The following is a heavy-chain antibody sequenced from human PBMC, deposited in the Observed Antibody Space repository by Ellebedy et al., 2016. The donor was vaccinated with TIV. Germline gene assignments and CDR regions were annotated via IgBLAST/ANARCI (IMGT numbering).Heavy chain of an antibody. CDR3: AKDRRWLPPWGIFDY. CDR1: GFTFTNSA. J-gene: IGHJ4*02. Sequence: GESLKISXAASGFTFTNSAMSWVRQAPGKGLEWVSMISDSGDHTYYADSVKGRFTISRDNSKNTLYLQMNSLRAEDTALYYCAKDRRWLPPWGIFDYWGQGALVTVSS. D-gene: IGHD5-24*01. CDR2: ISDSGDHT. V-gene: IGHV3-23*01.